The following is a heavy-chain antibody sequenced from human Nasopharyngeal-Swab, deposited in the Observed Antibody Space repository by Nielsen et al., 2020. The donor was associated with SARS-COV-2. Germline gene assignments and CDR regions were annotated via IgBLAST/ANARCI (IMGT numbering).Heavy chain of an antibody. CDR2: ISSSSSYI. V-gene: IGHV3-21*01. J-gene: IGHJ3*02. CDR1: GFTFSSYS. Sequence: GGSLRLSCAASGFTFSSYSMNWVRQAPGKGPEWVSSISSSSSYIYYADSVKGRFTISRDNAKNSLYLQMNSLRAEDTAVYYCARDSYYYDSSGMGPCAFDIWGQGTMVTVSS. D-gene: IGHD3-22*01. CDR3: ARDSYYYDSSGMGPCAFDI.